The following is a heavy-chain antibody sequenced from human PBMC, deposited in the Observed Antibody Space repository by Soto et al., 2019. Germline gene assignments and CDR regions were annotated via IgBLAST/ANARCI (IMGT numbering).Heavy chain of an antibody. CDR1: GGSFSGYY. D-gene: IGHD2-15*01. J-gene: IGHJ4*02. CDR3: ARDSSDY. CDR2: INHSGST. Sequence: PSETLSLTCAVYGGSFSGYYWSWIRQPPGKGLEWIGEINHSGSTNYNPSLKSRVTISVDTSKNQFSLKQSSVTAADTAVYYCARDSSDYWGQGTLVTVSS. V-gene: IGHV4-34*01.